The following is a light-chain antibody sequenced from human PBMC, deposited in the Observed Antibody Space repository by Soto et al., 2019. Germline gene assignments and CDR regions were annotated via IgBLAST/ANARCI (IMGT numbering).Light chain of an antibody. CDR3: QQYDAWPLT. V-gene: IGKV3-15*01. CDR2: GAS. J-gene: IGKJ4*01. CDR1: QSVSSN. Sequence: EVVITQSPPTLHVSTCQRDTLCCRASQSVSSNLAWYQQKPGQAHRLLIYGASTRATGIPARFSGSWSGTEFTLTINSLQSEDFAVYYCQQYDAWPLTVGRGNKVDIK.